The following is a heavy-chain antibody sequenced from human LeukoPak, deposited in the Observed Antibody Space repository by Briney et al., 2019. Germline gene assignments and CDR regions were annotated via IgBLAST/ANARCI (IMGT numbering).Heavy chain of an antibody. CDR1: GGSISSYY. CDR2: IYTSGST. V-gene: IGHV4-4*07. J-gene: IGHJ5*02. D-gene: IGHD3-10*01. Sequence: SETLSLTCAVSGGSISSYYWSWIRQPAGKGLEWIGGIYTSGSTNYNPSLKSRVTMSVDTSKNQFSLKLSSVTAADTAVYYCARDLAVRGVISSNWFDPWGQGTLVTVSS. CDR3: ARDLAVRGVISSNWFDP.